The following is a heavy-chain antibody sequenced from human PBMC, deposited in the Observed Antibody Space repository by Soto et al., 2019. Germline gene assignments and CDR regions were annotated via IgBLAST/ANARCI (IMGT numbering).Heavy chain of an antibody. CDR1: GFALGTRW. Sequence: EVKLVDSGGGLVHPGGSRGLSFEASGFALGTRWLHWFPQGQGRGRVWVSRINIDGTTTNYADSVKGRFTISRDNAKNMLYLQMDSLRAEDTAVYYCARIPYSDTDPCPWGQGTLVTVSS. V-gene: IGHV3-74*01. CDR2: INIDGTTT. CDR3: ARIPYSDTDPCP. D-gene: IGHD1-26*01. J-gene: IGHJ5*02.